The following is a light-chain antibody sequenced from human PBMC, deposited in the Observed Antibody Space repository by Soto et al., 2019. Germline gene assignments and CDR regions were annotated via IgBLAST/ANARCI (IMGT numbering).Light chain of an antibody. CDR1: QSISSY. J-gene: IGKJ1*01. CDR2: AAS. CDR3: QQRYSTPWT. V-gene: IGKV1-39*01. Sequence: DIQMTQSPSSLSASVGDRVTITCRASQSISSYLNWYQQKPGKAPKFLMYAASSLQSGVPSRFSGSGSGTDFTLTISSLQPEDFAIYYCQQRYSTPWTFGQGTKVEIK.